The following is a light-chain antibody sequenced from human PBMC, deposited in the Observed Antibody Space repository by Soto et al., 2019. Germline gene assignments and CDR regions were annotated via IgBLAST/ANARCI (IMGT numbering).Light chain of an antibody. Sequence: QSVLTQPASVSGSPGQSITISCTGTSSDVGGYNYVSWYQQHPGKAPKLLIYEVSNRPSGVSNRFFGSKSGNTASLTISGLQAEDEADYYCSSYTSSSTLVFGGGTQLTVL. CDR1: SSDVGGYNY. CDR3: SSYTSSSTLV. J-gene: IGLJ2*01. CDR2: EVS. V-gene: IGLV2-14*01.